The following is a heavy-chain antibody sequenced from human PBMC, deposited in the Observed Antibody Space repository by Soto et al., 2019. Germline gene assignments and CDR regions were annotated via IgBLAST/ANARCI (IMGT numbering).Heavy chain of an antibody. J-gene: IGHJ4*02. CDR2: INSDGTYT. CDR3: ASGRSKGGVFYSLTPAAH. CDR1: GFSFTSYW. D-gene: IGHD2-15*01. V-gene: IGHV3-74*01. Sequence: EVQLVESGGGLVQPGGSLRLSCAASGFSFTSYWMHWVRQTPGKGLECVSRINSDGTYTIYADAVKGRFTISRDNAKNTLYLQKDGLRVEDTAVYYCASGRSKGGVFYSLTPAAHWGLGTLVTVSS.